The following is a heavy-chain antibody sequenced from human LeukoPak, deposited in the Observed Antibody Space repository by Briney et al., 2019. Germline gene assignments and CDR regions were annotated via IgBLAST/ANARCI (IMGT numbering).Heavy chain of an antibody. CDR1: GGTFSSYA. D-gene: IGHD3-3*01. J-gene: IGHJ4*02. CDR3: ARVGRDFWSGYYYFDY. CDR2: IIPIFGTA. V-gene: IGHV1-69*05. Sequence: ASVKVSCKASGGTFSSYAISWVRQAPGQGLEWMGGIIPIFGTANYAQKFQGRVTITTDESTSTAYMELSSLRSEDTAVYYCARVGRDFWSGYYYFDYWGQGTLVTVSS.